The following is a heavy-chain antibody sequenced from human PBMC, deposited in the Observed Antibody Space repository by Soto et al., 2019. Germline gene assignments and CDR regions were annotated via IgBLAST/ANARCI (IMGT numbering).Heavy chain of an antibody. CDR1: GGSVSSGSYY. V-gene: IGHV4-61*01. J-gene: IGHJ4*02. D-gene: IGHD2-15*01. Sequence: PSETLSLTCTVSGGSVSSGSYYWSWIRQPPGKGLEWIGNIHYSGSTNYNPSLKSRVTISVDTSNNQFSLKLRSVPAADTAVYYCATLPPRIVVVVLPIPSWGQGTLVTVSS. CDR2: IHYSGST. CDR3: ATLPPRIVVVVLPIPS.